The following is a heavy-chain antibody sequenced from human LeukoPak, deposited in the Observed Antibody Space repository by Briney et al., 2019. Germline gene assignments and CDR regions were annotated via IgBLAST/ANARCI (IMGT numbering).Heavy chain of an antibody. CDR3: ASTYYDILTGYSPWAFDY. J-gene: IGHJ4*02. V-gene: IGHV3-21*01. D-gene: IGHD3-9*01. Sequence: GGSLRLSCAASGFTFSSYSMNWVRQAPGKGLEWVSSISSSSSYIYYADSVKGRFTISRDNAKNSLYLQMNSLRAEDTAVYYCASTYYDILTGYSPWAFDYWGQGTLVTVSS. CDR2: ISSSSSYI. CDR1: GFTFSSYS.